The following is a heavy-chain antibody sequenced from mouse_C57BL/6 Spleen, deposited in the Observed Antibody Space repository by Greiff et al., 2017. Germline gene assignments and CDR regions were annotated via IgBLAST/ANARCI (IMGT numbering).Heavy chain of an antibody. D-gene: IGHD1-1*01. Sequence: QVHVKQPGAELVKPGASVKLSCKASGYTFTSYWMHWVKQRPGQGLEWIGMIHPNSGSTNYNEKFKSKATLTVDKSSSTAYMQLSSLTSEDSAVDYCARPLYDYYAMDYWGQGTSVTVSS. CDR2: IHPNSGST. J-gene: IGHJ4*01. V-gene: IGHV1-64*01. CDR3: ARPLYDYYAMDY. CDR1: GYTFTSYW.